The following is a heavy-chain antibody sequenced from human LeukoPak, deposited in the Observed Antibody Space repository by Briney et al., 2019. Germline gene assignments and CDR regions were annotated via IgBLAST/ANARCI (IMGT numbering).Heavy chain of an antibody. J-gene: IGHJ4*02. CDR1: GGSISSHY. D-gene: IGHD1-14*01. CDR3: ARGEPEYDY. Sequence: PETLSLTGTVSGGSISSHYWSSIRQPPGKGLEWIGYIYYSGGTNYNPSLKSRVTMPVDTSKNQFSLKLSSVTAADTAVYYCARGEPEYDYWGQGTLVTVSS. V-gene: IGHV4-59*11. CDR2: IYYSGGT.